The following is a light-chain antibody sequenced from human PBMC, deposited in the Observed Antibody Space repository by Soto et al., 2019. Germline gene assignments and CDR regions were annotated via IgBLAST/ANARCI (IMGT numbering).Light chain of an antibody. CDR3: QQSYSTPPL. CDR1: QSISSY. CDR2: AAS. J-gene: IGKJ4*01. V-gene: IGKV1-39*01. Sequence: DIQMTQSPSSLSASVGDRVTITCRASQSISSYLNWYQQKPGKAPKLLIYAASSLQSGGPSRFSGSGSGTDFTLTISSLQPEDFATYYCQQSYSTPPLFGGGTKVEIK.